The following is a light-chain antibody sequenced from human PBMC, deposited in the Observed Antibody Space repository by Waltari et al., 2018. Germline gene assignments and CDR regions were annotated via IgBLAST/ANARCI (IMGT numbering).Light chain of an antibody. Sequence: DIQMTQSPSTLSASVGDGVTITCRASQSIGTCLAWYQQKPGEAPKLLIDWTSRLQGGVPSRFSGSGSGTEFTLTVSSLQPDDCAIYYCEQYITWPLSFGGGTKVELK. CDR1: QSIGTC. CDR2: WTS. CDR3: EQYITWPLS. J-gene: IGKJ4*01. V-gene: IGKV1-5*03.